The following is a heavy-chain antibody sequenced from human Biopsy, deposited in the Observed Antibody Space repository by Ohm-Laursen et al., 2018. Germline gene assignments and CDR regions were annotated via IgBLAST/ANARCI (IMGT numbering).Heavy chain of an antibody. D-gene: IGHD6-13*01. CDR1: GGSISNYY. J-gene: IGHJ5*02. CDR3: AREPRIAAVAYFDP. CDR2: IYSSGST. V-gene: IGHV4-4*07. Sequence: SDTLPLTCTVSGGSISNYYWSWIRQPAGKGLEWIGRIYSSGSTNYNPSLKSRVTMSVDTSKNQFSLILSSMTAADTAVYYCAREPRIAAVAYFDPWGQGTLVTVSS.